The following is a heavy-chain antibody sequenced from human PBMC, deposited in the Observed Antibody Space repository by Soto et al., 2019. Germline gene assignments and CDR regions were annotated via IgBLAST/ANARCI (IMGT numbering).Heavy chain of an antibody. CDR2: ISPNGTYT. V-gene: IGHV1-46*01. Sequence: QVQLVQCGAEVKEPGASLSLFCKASGYTFTSYNFHWLRQAPGQGLEWMGIISPNGTYTGYGQRFQGRITMTYDTSTSTVYMALNSLTSEDTAVYYCATEGPQTYFFGHWGQGTLVTVSP. CDR1: GYTFTSYN. J-gene: IGHJ4*02. CDR3: ATEGPQTYFFGH.